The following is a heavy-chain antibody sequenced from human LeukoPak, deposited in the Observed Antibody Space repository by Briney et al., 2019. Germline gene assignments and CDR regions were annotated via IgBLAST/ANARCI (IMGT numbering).Heavy chain of an antibody. Sequence: GGSLRLSCAASGFTFGSYWMSWVRQAPGKGLEGVANIKQDGIEKYYVDSVQGRFTISRDNAKNSLYLQMNSLRAEDKAVYYCARVNTAMVTYNWFDPWGQGTLVTVSS. V-gene: IGHV3-7*01. CDR2: IKQDGIEK. CDR1: GFTFGSYW. J-gene: IGHJ5*02. D-gene: IGHD5-18*01. CDR3: ARVNTAMVTYNWFDP.